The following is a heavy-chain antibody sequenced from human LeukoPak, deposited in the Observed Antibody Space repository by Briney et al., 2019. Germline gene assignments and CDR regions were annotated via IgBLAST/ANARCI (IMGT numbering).Heavy chain of an antibody. CDR1: GFTVSSNY. Sequence: GGSLRLSCAASGFTVSSNYMSWVRQAPGKGLEWVSVIYSGGSTYYADSVKGRFTISRDNSKNTLYLQVNSLRAEDTAVYYCARDGMLRGYYGMDVWGQGTTVTVSS. J-gene: IGHJ6*02. V-gene: IGHV3-53*01. D-gene: IGHD3-10*01. CDR3: ARDGMLRGYYGMDV. CDR2: IYSGGST.